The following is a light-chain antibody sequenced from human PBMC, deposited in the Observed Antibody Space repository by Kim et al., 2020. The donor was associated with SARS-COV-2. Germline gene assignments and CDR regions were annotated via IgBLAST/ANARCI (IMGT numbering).Light chain of an antibody. CDR2: EDN. V-gene: IGLV6-57*03. J-gene: IGLJ3*02. CDR1: SGSIASNY. CDR3: QSYDSSNQV. Sequence: GKTVTISCTRGSGSIASNYLQWYQQRPGSAPTAVISEDNQRPSGVPDRFSGSIDSSSNSASLTISGLKTEDEADYYCQSYDSSNQVFGGGTQLTVL.